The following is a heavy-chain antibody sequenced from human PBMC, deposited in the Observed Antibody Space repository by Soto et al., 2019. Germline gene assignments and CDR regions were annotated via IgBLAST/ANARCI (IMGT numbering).Heavy chain of an antibody. V-gene: IGHV4-31*03. J-gene: IGHJ5*02. CDR2: IYYSGST. D-gene: IGHD3-10*01. Sequence: SETLSLTCTVSGGSISSGGYYWSWIRQHPGKGLEWIGYIYYSGSTYYNPSLKSRVTISVDTSKNQFSLKLSSMTAADTAVYYCARDIPTTLWDGSGSYYNWFDPWGQGTLVTVSS. CDR1: GGSISSGGYY. CDR3: ARDIPTTLWDGSGSYYNWFDP.